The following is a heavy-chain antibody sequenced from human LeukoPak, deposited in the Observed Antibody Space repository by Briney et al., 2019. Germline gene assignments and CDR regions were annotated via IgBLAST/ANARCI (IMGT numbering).Heavy chain of an antibody. V-gene: IGHV4-59*01. CDR2: IYYSGTT. CDR3: ARVSGATITTYYGMDV. Sequence: SETLSLTCTVSGGSISSYYWSWIRQPPGKGLEWIGYIYYSGTTNYNPSLKSRATISLDTSKNQFSLKLSSVTAVDTAVYYCARVSGATITTYYGMDVWGQGTTVTVS. J-gene: IGHJ6*02. D-gene: IGHD5-12*01. CDR1: GGSISSYY.